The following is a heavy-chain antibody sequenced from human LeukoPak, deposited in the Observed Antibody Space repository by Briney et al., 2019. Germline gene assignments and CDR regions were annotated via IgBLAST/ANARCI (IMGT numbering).Heavy chain of an antibody. J-gene: IGHJ4*02. CDR2: IYYSGST. V-gene: IGHV4-59*01. Sequence: NPSETLSLTCTVSSGSISSYYWSWIRQPPGKGLEWIGYIYYSGSTNYNPSLKSRVTISIDTSKNQFSLKLSSVTAAEPAVYYCAGSHPDLSASRGSYSPFDYWGQGTLVTVSS. D-gene: IGHD1-26*01. CDR3: AGSHPDLSASRGSYSPFDY. CDR1: SGSISSYY.